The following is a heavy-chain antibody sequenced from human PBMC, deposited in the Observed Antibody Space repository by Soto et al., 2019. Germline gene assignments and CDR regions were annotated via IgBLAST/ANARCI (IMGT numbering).Heavy chain of an antibody. CDR3: ARALGSHDILTGNSPDYFDY. CDR1: GFTFSSYS. J-gene: IGHJ4*02. Sequence: PGGSLRLSCVASGFTFSSYSMNWVRQAPGKGLEWVSYISSSSSSRYYADSVKGRFTISRDNAKNSLYLQMNSLRDEDTAVYYCARALGSHDILTGNSPDYFDYWGQGTQVTVSS. CDR2: ISSSSSSR. D-gene: IGHD3-9*01. V-gene: IGHV3-48*02.